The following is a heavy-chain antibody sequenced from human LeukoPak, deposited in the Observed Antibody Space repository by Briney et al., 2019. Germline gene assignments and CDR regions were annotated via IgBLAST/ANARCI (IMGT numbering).Heavy chain of an antibody. V-gene: IGHV5-51*01. CDR3: ARSAALDY. J-gene: IGHJ4*02. Sequence: GESLKISCKGSGYTFTSYWIDWVRQMPGKGMEWMGIIYPGDSDIRYNPSFQGQVTISADKSTSTAYLQWSSLKASDTAMYYCARSAALDYWGQGTLVTVSS. D-gene: IGHD2-15*01. CDR2: IYPGDSDI. CDR1: GYTFTSYW.